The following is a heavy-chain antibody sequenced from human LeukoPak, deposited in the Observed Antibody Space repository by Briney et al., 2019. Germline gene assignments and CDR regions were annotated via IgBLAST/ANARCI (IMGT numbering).Heavy chain of an antibody. Sequence: GGSLRLSCAASGFTFSNYGMHWVRQAPGKGLEWVADISYDGSNNYYADSTKGRFTISRDKSKNTLYLQMSSLRAEDTAVYYCAKDGPPYSSDWYFFDYWGQGTLVTVSS. V-gene: IGHV3-30*18. CDR2: ISYDGSNN. D-gene: IGHD6-19*01. CDR1: GFTFSNYG. CDR3: AKDGPPYSSDWYFFDY. J-gene: IGHJ4*02.